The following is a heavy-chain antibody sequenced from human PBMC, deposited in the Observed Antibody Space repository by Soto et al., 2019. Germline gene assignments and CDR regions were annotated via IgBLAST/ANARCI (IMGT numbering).Heavy chain of an antibody. CDR3: ARDHAHGAYDY. V-gene: IGHV3-53*02. CDR1: GFTVGNTF. D-gene: IGHD5-12*01. CDR2: ISSDDDT. J-gene: IGHJ4*02. Sequence: DVQLVETGGGLIQPGGSLRLSCAVSGFTVGNTFMSWVRQAPGKGPEWVSTISSDDDTYYADSVKGRFTISRDRSKNTLYLQMNSLRDDDTAEYNCARDHAHGAYDYRGQGTLVTVSS.